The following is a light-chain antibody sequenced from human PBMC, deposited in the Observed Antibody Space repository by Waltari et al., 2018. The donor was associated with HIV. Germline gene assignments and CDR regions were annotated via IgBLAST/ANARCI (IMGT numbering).Light chain of an antibody. CDR1: QSVLYSSNNNNY. J-gene: IGKJ1*01. CDR3: QQYYSVPWT. V-gene: IGKV4-1*01. CDR2: WAS. Sequence: DIVMTQSPDSLAVSLGERATFTCKSSQSVLYSSNNNNYLAWYQQKPGQPPKLPFYWASARESGVPDRFSGSGSETDFTLTISGLQAEDVAVYYCQQYYSVPWTFGQGTKVEIK.